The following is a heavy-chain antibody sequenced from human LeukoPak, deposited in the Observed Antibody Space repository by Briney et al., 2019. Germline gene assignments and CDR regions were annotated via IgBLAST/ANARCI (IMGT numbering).Heavy chain of an antibody. CDR2: IYTSGST. CDR1: GGSICIYY. Sequence: PSETLSLTCTVSGGSICIYYWSCIRQPAGKGLEWIWRIYTSGSTNYNPSLKSRVTMSVDTSKNQFSLKLSSVTAADTAVYYCAREYFGSGSYYNYFDYWGQGTLVTVSS. J-gene: IGHJ4*02. D-gene: IGHD3-10*01. CDR3: AREYFGSGSYYNYFDY. V-gene: IGHV4-4*07.